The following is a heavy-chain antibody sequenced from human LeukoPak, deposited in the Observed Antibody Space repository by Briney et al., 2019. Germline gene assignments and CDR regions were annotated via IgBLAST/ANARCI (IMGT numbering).Heavy chain of an antibody. Sequence: SETLSLTCTVSGDSISSSSHYWGWIRQPPGEGLEWIGSVYYSGSTYYNPSLKSRVTISVDTSKNQFSLKVYSVTAADTAVYYCARLYGDYETPAFDIWGQGTMVTVSS. CDR3: ARLYGDYETPAFDI. CDR1: GDSISSSSHY. D-gene: IGHD4-17*01. J-gene: IGHJ3*02. CDR2: VYYSGST. V-gene: IGHV4-39*01.